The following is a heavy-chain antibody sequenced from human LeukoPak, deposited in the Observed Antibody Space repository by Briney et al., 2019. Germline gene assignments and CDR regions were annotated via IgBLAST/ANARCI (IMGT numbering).Heavy chain of an antibody. CDR3: ARYRGRATKSAIDY. CDR1: GGSISSYY. V-gene: IGHV4-4*07. J-gene: IGHJ4*02. CDR2: IYTSGST. Sequence: SETLSLTCTVSGGSISSYYWSWIRQPAGKGLEWIGRIYTSGSTNYNPSLKSRVTISVDTSKNQFSLKLSSVTAADTAVYYCARYRGRATKSAIDYWGQGTLVTVSS. D-gene: IGHD5-12*01.